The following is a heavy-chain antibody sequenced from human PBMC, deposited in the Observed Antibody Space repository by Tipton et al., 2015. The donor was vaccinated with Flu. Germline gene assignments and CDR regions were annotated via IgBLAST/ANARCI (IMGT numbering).Heavy chain of an antibody. CDR1: GGSFSGYF. J-gene: IGHJ5*02. CDR3: ARRDYSNYVSDPKNWFDP. V-gene: IGHV4-34*01. Sequence: TLSLTCAVYGGSFSGYFWTWIRQPTGKVLEWFGEINHSGSTKENPSLKTRITISVDTSKNHFSLKVTSVTAADKAVFYWARRDYSNYVSDPKNWFDPWGQGTLVSVSS. CDR2: INHSGST. D-gene: IGHD4-11*01.